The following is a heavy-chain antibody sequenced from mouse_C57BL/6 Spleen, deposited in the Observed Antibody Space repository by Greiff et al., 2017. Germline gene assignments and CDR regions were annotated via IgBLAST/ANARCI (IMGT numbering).Heavy chain of an antibody. V-gene: IGHV1-47*01. D-gene: IGHD1-1*01. CDR1: GYTFTTYP. CDR3: ARNSIYYYGSSTYWYFDV. Sequence: VKLVESGAELVKPGASVKMSCKASGYTFTTYPIEWMKQNHGKSLEWIGNFHPYNDDTKYNEKFKGKATLTVEKSSSTVYLELSRLTSDDSAVYYCARNSIYYYGSSTYWYFDVWGTGTTVTVSS. CDR2: FHPYNDDT. J-gene: IGHJ1*03.